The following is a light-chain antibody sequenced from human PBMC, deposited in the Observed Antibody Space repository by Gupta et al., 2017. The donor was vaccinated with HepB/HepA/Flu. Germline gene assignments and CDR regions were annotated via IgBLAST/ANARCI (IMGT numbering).Light chain of an antibody. V-gene: IGKV3-20*01. Sequence: EIVLTQSPGTLSFAPGERATLSCGASQSVSSSYLAWYQQKPGQAPRLLIYGASSRATGIPDRFSGSGSGTDFTLTISRLEPEDFAVYYCQQYGSSPPTFGQGTKVEIK. J-gene: IGKJ1*01. CDR2: GAS. CDR3: QQYGSSPPT. CDR1: QSVSSSY.